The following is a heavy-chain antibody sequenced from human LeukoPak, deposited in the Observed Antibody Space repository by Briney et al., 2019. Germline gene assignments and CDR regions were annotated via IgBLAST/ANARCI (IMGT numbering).Heavy chain of an antibody. CDR3: AREAKLSGYRFDY. J-gene: IGHJ4*02. D-gene: IGHD5-12*01. Sequence: GGSLRLSCAASGFIFSSYSMNWVRQAPGKGLKWVSSIISSGSYIYYADSVKGRFTISRDNANNSLYLQMNSLRAEDTAVYYCAREAKLSGYRFDYWGQGTLVTVSS. CDR1: GFIFSSYS. CDR2: IISSGSYI. V-gene: IGHV3-21*01.